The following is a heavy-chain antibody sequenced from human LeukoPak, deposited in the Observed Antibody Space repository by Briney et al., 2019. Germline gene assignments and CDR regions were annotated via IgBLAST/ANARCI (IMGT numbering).Heavy chain of an antibody. Sequence: GGSLRLSCAASGFTFSSYGVHWVRQAPGKGLEWVTGIWYDGSNKYYADSVKGRFTISRDNSKNTLYLQMNSLRAEDTAVYYCARADSGSPTGYYGMDVWGQGTTVIVSS. D-gene: IGHD1-26*01. CDR3: ARADSGSPTGYYGMDV. CDR2: IWYDGSNK. J-gene: IGHJ6*02. V-gene: IGHV3-33*01. CDR1: GFTFSSYG.